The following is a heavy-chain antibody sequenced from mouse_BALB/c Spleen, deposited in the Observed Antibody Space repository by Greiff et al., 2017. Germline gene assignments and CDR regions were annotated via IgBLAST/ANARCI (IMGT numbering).Heavy chain of an antibody. J-gene: IGHJ3*01. CDR3: ARDVTTVAAY. Sequence: EVQRVESGGGLVQPGGSLRLSCATSGFTFTDYYMSWVRQPPGKALEWLGFIRNKANGYTTEYSASVKGRFTISRDNSQSILYLQRNTLRAEDSATYYCARDVTTVAAYWGQGTLVTVSA. CDR1: GFTFTDYY. V-gene: IGHV7-3*02. D-gene: IGHD1-1*01. CDR2: IRNKANGYTT.